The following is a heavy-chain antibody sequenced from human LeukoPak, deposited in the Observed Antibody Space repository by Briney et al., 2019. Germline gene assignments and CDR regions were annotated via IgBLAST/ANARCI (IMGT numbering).Heavy chain of an antibody. V-gene: IGHV3-9*01. CDR1: GFTFDDYA. Sequence: GGSLGLSCAASGFTFDDYAMHWVRQALGKGLEWVSGISWNSGSIGYADSVKSRFTISRDNAKNSLYMRMNSLRAEDTALYYCAKYITVIAVAGPQFGIWGQGTMVTVSS. CDR2: ISWNSGSI. D-gene: IGHD6-19*01. J-gene: IGHJ3*02. CDR3: AKYITVIAVAGPQFGI.